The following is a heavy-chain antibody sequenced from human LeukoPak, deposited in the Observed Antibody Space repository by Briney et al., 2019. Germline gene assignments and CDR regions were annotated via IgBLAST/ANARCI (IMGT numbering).Heavy chain of an antibody. V-gene: IGHV3-48*02. D-gene: IGHD2-2*01. Sequence: PGGSLRLSCAASGFTFSSYSMIWVRQAPGKGLEWVSYISSSSSTIYYADSVKGRFTISRDNAKNSLYLQMNSLRDEDTAVYYCAKARVVPDAIIPFDYWGQGTLVTVSS. J-gene: IGHJ4*02. CDR2: ISSSSSTI. CDR1: GFTFSSYS. CDR3: AKARVVPDAIIPFDY.